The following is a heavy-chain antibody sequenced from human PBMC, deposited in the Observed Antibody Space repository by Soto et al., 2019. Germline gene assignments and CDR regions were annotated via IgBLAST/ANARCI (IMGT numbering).Heavy chain of an antibody. J-gene: IGHJ4*02. CDR2: IYYSGST. D-gene: IGHD2-2*01. Sequence: SETLSLTCTASGGSVSSGSYYWSWIRQPPGKGLEWIGYIYYSGSTNYNPSLKSRVTISVDTSKNQFSLKLSSVTAADTAVYYCARDRTLFDYWGQGTLVTVSS. CDR1: GGSVSSGSYY. CDR3: ARDRTLFDY. V-gene: IGHV4-61*01.